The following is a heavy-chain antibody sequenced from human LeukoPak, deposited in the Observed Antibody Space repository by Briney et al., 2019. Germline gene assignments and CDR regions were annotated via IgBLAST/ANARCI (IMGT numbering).Heavy chain of an antibody. CDR3: ARDPARDILTGQYFDY. CDR2: ISYDGSNK. Sequence: GGSLRLSCAASGFTFRSYAMHWVHQAPGKGLEWVAVISYDGSNKYYADSVKGRFTISRDNSKYTLYLQMHSLSAEDTAVYYCARDPARDILTGQYFDYWGQGTLVTVSS. CDR1: GFTFRSYA. V-gene: IGHV3-30*04. J-gene: IGHJ4*02. D-gene: IGHD3-9*01.